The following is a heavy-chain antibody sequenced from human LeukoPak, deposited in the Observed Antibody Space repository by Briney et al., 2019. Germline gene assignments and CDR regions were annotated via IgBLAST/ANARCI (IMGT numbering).Heavy chain of an antibody. J-gene: IGHJ4*02. CDR1: GFTFSSYS. Sequence: GGSLRLSCAASGFTFSSYSMNWVRQAPGKGLEWVSSISSSSSYIYYADSVKGRFTISRDNAKNSLYLQMNSLRAEDTAVYYCARDDQYCSGGSCYQDYWGQGTLVTVSS. V-gene: IGHV3-21*01. D-gene: IGHD2-15*01. CDR2: ISSSSSYI. CDR3: ARDDQYCSGGSCYQDY.